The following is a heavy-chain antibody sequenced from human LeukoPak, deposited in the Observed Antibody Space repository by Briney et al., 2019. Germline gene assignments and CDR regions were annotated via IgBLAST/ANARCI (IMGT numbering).Heavy chain of an antibody. J-gene: IGHJ5*02. CDR1: GGSISSSNW. V-gene: IGHV4-4*02. CDR3: ARSGSGYSGYDRWFDP. D-gene: IGHD5-12*01. Sequence: SGTLSLTCAVSGGSISSSNWWSWVRQPPGKRLEWIGEIYHSGSTNYNPSLKSRVTISVDKSKNQFSLKLSSVTAADTAVYYCARSGSGYSGYDRWFDPWGQGTLVTVSS. CDR2: IYHSGST.